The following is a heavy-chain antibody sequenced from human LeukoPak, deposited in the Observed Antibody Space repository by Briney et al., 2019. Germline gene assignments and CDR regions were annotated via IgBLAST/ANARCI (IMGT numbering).Heavy chain of an antibody. CDR2: FDPEDGET. J-gene: IGHJ1*01. CDR1: GYTLTELS. CDR3: ATQQLVRFVLRFQH. D-gene: IGHD6-13*01. V-gene: IGHV1-24*01. Sequence: ASVKVSCKVSGYTLTELSMHWVRQAPGKGLEWMGRFDPEDGETVYAQKFQGRVTMTEDTSTNTAYMELSSLRSEDTAVYYCATQQLVRFVLRFQHWGQGTLVTVSS.